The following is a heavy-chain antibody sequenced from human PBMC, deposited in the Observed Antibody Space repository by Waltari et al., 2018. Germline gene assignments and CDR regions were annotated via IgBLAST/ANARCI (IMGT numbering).Heavy chain of an antibody. D-gene: IGHD1-7*01. V-gene: IGHV1-69*10. CDR3: ASTTPQFAGTTAWRPGELTSMDV. CDR2: IIAILCIV. Sequence: QVQLVQSGAEVKKPGSSVKVSCKASGGTFSSYAISWVRQAPGQGLEWMGGIIAILCIVNYAQKFQGRVTITSDKSTSTGYMGQSSLRSEDAAVYYCASTTPQFAGTTAWRPGELTSMDVWGQGTTVTVSS. CDR1: GGTFSSYA. J-gene: IGHJ6*02.